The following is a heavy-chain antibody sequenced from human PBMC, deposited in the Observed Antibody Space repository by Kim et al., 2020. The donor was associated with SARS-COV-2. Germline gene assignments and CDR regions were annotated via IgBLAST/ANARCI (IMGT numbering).Heavy chain of an antibody. CDR1: GFTFSSYA. D-gene: IGHD3-10*01. J-gene: IGHJ3*02. CDR3: AKGKGVIKGAFDM. CDR2: FSGSGGST. Sequence: GGSLRLSCAASGFTFSSYAMSWVRQAPGKGLEWGSVFSGSGGSTYYADSVKGRFTISRDNSKNTLYMQMNSLRADDTAVYYCAKGKGVIKGAFDMWGQGTMVIVSS. V-gene: IGHV3-23*01.